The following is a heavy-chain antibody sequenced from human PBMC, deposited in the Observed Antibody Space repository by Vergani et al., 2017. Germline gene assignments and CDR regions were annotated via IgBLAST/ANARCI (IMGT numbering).Heavy chain of an antibody. J-gene: IGHJ6*03. V-gene: IGHV3-30*18. CDR2: ISYDGSNK. CDR1: GFTFSSYG. D-gene: IGHD3-10*01. Sequence: QVQLVESGGGVVQPGRSLRLSCAASGFTFSSYGMHWVRQAPGKGLEWVAVISYDGSNKYYADSVKGRFTISRDNSKNTLYVQMNSLRAEDTAVYYCAKAGSVSSGELSYYYYMDVWGKGTTVTVTS. CDR3: AKAGSVSSGELSYYYYMDV.